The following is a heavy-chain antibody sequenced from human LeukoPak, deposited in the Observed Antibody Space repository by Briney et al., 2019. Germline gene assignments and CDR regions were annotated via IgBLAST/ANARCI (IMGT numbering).Heavy chain of an antibody. CDR2: FYSSESI. V-gene: IGHV4-4*07. CDR1: GGSISSYY. J-gene: IGHJ4*02. Sequence: PSETLSLTCTVSGGSISSYYWSWIRQSAGKGLEWIGRFYSSESINYNPSLKSRATMSVDTSKNQFSLKLSSMTAADTAVYYCAGGDSGWYGFDYWGQGTLVTVSS. CDR3: AGGDSGWYGFDY. D-gene: IGHD6-19*01.